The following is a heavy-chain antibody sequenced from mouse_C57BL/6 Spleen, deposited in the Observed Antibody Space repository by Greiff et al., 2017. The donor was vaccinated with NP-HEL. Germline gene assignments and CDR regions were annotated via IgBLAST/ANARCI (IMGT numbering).Heavy chain of an antibody. J-gene: IGHJ4*01. Sequence: DVHLVESGGGLVKPGGSLKLSCAASGFTFSDYGMHWVRQAPEKGLEWVAYISSGSSTIYYADTVKGRFTISRDNAKNTLFLQMTSLRSEDTAMYYCARGDYYGSRYYAMDYWGQGTSVTVSS. D-gene: IGHD1-1*01. CDR2: ISSGSSTI. CDR3: ARGDYYGSRYYAMDY. V-gene: IGHV5-17*01. CDR1: GFTFSDYG.